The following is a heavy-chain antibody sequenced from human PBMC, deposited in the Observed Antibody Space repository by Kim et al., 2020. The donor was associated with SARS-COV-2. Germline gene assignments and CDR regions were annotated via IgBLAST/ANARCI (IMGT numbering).Heavy chain of an antibody. CDR2: IIPILGIA. J-gene: IGHJ4*02. CDR1: GGTFSSYA. Sequence: SVKVSCKASGGTFSSYAISWVRQAPGQGLEWMGRIIPILGIANYAQKFQGRVTITADKSTSTAYMELSSLRSEDTAVYYCARELPGLRYSSAYYDYWGQGTLVTVSS. D-gene: IGHD6-19*01. CDR3: ARELPGLRYSSAYYDY. V-gene: IGHV1-69*04.